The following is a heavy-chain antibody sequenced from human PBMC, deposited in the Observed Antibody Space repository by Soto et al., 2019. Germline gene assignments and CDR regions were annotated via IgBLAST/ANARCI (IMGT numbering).Heavy chain of an antibody. Sequence: GASVKVSCKASGYTFTSYYMHWVRQAPGQGLEWVSSISSTTNYIYYGDSMKGRFTISRDNAKNSLYLEMNSLRAEDTAVYYCARESEDLTSNFDYWGQGTLVTVSS. CDR2: ISSTTNYI. V-gene: IGHV3-21*06. CDR1: GYTFTSYY. J-gene: IGHJ4*02. CDR3: ARESEDLTSNFDY.